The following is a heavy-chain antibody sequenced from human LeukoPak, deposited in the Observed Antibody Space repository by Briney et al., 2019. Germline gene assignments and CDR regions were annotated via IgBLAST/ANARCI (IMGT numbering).Heavy chain of an antibody. CDR2: IYYSGST. J-gene: IGHJ4*02. Sequence: PSETLSLTCTVSGGSISSGDYYWGWIRQPPGKGLEWIGNIYYSGSTFYKSSLKSRVTISVDTSKNQFSLKLSSLTAADTAVYYCARGKVVAGTPGQNSWDYWGQGTLVTVSS. CDR3: ARGKVVAGTPGQNSWDY. CDR1: GGSISSGDYY. D-gene: IGHD6-19*01. V-gene: IGHV4-39*07.